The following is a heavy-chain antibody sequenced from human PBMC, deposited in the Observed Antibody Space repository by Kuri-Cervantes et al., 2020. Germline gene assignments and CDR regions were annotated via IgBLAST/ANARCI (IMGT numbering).Heavy chain of an antibody. Sequence: GGSLRLSCAASGFTFDDYAMHWVRQAPGKGLEWVSGISWNSGSIGYADPVKGRFTISRDNAKNSLYLQMNSLRAEDTALYYCAKSGYLRYYYYGMDVWGQGTTVTVSS. V-gene: IGHV3-9*01. CDR3: AKSGYLRYYYYGMDV. D-gene: IGHD5-12*01. CDR1: GFTFDDYA. CDR2: ISWNSGSI. J-gene: IGHJ6*02.